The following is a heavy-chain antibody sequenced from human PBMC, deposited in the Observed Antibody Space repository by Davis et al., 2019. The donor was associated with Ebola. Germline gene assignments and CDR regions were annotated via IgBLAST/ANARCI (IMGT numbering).Heavy chain of an antibody. V-gene: IGHV4-34*01. Sequence: MPSETLSLTCAVYGGSFSGYYWSWIRQPPGKGLEWIGEINHSGSTNYNPSLKSRVTISVDTSKNQFSLKLSSVTAADTAVYYCARLRGLRYFDWFRLDYWGQGTLVTVSS. CDR2: INHSGST. CDR3: ARLRGLRYFDWFRLDY. CDR1: GGSFSGYY. D-gene: IGHD3-9*01. J-gene: IGHJ4*02.